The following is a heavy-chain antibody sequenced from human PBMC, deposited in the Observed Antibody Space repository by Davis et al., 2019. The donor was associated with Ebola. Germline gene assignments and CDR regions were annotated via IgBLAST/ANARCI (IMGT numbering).Heavy chain of an antibody. CDR1: GYSFPTYG. D-gene: IGHD3-3*01. J-gene: IGHJ5*02. Sequence: ASVKVSCKASGYSFPTYGVSWVRQAPGQGLEWMGWISPYDGDTKFAQKFQGRVTMTTDTTTNTAYMELRSLTSDDAAVYYCARGGEGFLEWLAWFDPWGQGTLVTVSS. CDR2: ISPYDGDT. V-gene: IGHV1-18*01. CDR3: ARGGEGFLEWLAWFDP.